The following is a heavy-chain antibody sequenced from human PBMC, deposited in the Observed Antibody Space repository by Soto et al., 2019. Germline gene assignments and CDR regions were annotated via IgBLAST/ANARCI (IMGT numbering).Heavy chain of an antibody. V-gene: IGHV4-59*01. D-gene: IGHD3-9*01. CDR2: IYYSGST. CDR1: GGSISSYY. CDR3: ARDLGWAYYDILTGYRYYFDY. Sequence: SETLSLTCTVSGGSISSYYWSWIRQPPGKGLEWIGYIYYSGSTNYNPSLKSRVTISVDTSKNQFSLKLSSVTAADTAVYYCARDLGWAYYDILTGYRYYFDYWGQGTLVTVSS. J-gene: IGHJ4*02.